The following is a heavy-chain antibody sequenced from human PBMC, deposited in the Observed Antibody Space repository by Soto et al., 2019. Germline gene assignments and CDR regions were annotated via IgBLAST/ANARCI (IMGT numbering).Heavy chain of an antibody. D-gene: IGHD3-10*01. CDR2: SNSDGSGA. CDR3: IRDYGEAGSTNAFDI. J-gene: IGHJ3*02. CDR1: GFTFSSFW. Sequence: PGGSLRLSCAASGFTFSSFWMHWVRQAPGKGLVWVSRSNSDGSGASYADFVEGRFTISRDNAKNTVYFQMNSLREEDTAVYYCIRDYGEAGSTNAFDIWGQGTMVTVSS. V-gene: IGHV3-74*01.